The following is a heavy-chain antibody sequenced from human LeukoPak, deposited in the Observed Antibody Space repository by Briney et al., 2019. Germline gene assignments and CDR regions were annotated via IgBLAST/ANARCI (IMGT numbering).Heavy chain of an antibody. D-gene: IGHD3-10*01. V-gene: IGHV3-21*01. CDR3: ARAPITMVRGVPPTKFDY. J-gene: IGHJ4*02. Sequence: GGSLRLSCAASGFTFSSYSMNWVRQAPGKGLEWVSSISSSSSYIYYADSVKGRFTISRDNAKNSLYLQMNSLRAEDTAVYYCARAPITMVRGVPPTKFDYWGQGTLVTVSS. CDR2: ISSSSSYI. CDR1: GFTFSSYS.